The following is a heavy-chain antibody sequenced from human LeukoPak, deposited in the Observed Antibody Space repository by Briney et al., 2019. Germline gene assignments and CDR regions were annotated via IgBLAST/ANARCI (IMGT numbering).Heavy chain of an antibody. CDR1: GGSISSSSYY. Sequence: KPSETLSLTCTVSGGSISSSSYYWGWIRQPPGKGLEWIGSIYYSGSTYYNPSLKSRVTISVDTSKNQFSLKLSSVTAADTAVYYCARVSSGANSYYFDYWGQGTLVTVSS. CDR2: IYYSGST. J-gene: IGHJ4*02. V-gene: IGHV4-39*07. CDR3: ARVSSGANSYYFDY. D-gene: IGHD3-10*01.